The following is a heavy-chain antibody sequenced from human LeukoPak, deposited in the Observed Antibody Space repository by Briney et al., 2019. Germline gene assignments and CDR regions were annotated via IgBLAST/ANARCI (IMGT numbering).Heavy chain of an antibody. Sequence: SETLSLTCAVSGYSISSGYYWGWIRQPPGKGLEWIGSIYHSGSTYYNPSLKSRVTISVDTSKNQFSLKLSSVTAADTAVYYCARESTMIGMDVWGKGTTVTVSS. V-gene: IGHV4-38-2*02. CDR1: GYSISSGYY. CDR3: ARESTMIGMDV. J-gene: IGHJ6*03. CDR2: IYHSGST. D-gene: IGHD3-22*01.